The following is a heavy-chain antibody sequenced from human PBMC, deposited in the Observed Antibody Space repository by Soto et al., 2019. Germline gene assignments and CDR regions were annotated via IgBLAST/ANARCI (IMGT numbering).Heavy chain of an antibody. D-gene: IGHD3-9*01. V-gene: IGHV3-30*04. CDR1: GFTFSSYA. J-gene: IGHJ3*02. CDR3: ARGGILTGYDAFDI. Sequence: GGSLRLSCAASGFTFSSYAMHWVRQAPGKGLEWVAVISYDGSNKYYVDSVKGRFTISRDNSKNTLYLQMNSLRAEDTAVYYCARGGILTGYDAFDIWGQGTMVTVSS. CDR2: ISYDGSNK.